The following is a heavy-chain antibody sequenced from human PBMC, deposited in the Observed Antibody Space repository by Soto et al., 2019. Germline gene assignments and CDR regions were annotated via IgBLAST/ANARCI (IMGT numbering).Heavy chain of an antibody. CDR1: GFTFSSYS. CDR3: ARDAGPFWYCDL. CDR2: ISSSSSYI. D-gene: IGHD3-16*01. V-gene: IGHV3-21*01. J-gene: IGHJ2*01. Sequence: EVQLVESGGGLVKPGGSLRLSCAASGFTFSSYSMNWVRQAPGKGLEWVSSISSSSSYIYYADSVKGRFTISRDNAKNSLYLQMNSLRAEDTAVYYCARDAGPFWYCDLWGRGTLVTVSS.